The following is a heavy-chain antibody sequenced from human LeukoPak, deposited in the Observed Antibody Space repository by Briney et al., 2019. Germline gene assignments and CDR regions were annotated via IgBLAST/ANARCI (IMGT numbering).Heavy chain of an antibody. V-gene: IGHV3-23*01. CDR2: ISGSGGST. CDR3: AKDLYYDSTGHYYHDY. Sequence: GGSLRLSCAASGFTFSSYAMSWVRQAPGKGLEWVSAISGSGGSTYYAGSVKGRFTISRDNSKNTLFLQMNSLRAEDTALYYCAKDLYYDSTGHYYHDYWGQGTLVTVSS. J-gene: IGHJ4*02. D-gene: IGHD3-22*01. CDR1: GFTFSSYA.